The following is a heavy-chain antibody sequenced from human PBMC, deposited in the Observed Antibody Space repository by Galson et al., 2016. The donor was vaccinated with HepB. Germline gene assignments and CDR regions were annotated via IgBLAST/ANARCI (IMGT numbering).Heavy chain of an antibody. D-gene: IGHD4-23*01. Sequence: TLSLTCSVSGASIGSGDYYWSWIRQLPGRGLEWIGYIHNSGNTYYNPSLRSRLTISLDTSKSQFSLTVHSLTAADTGVYYCVRRDSSGHAYGVPFRLWGQGTLVSVSS. V-gene: IGHV4-31*03. CDR1: GASIGSGDYY. CDR3: VRRDSSGHAYGVPFRL. J-gene: IGHJ4*02. CDR2: IHNSGNT.